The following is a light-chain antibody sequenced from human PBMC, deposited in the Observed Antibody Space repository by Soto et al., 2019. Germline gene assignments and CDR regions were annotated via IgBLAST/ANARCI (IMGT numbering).Light chain of an antibody. CDR1: QGIRND. V-gene: IGKV1-6*01. Sequence: AIQMTQSPSSLSASVGDRVTITCRASQGIRNDLDWFQQRPGKAPKLLIYAASNLQSGVPARFSGSGSGTDFTLTISSLQPEDFATYYYLQKYFFPFTLGPGTQVDIK. CDR3: LQKYFFPFT. J-gene: IGKJ3*01. CDR2: AAS.